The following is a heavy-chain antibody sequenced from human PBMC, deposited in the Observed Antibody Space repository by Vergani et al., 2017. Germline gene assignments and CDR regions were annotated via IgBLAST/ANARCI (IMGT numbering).Heavy chain of an antibody. V-gene: IGHV1-69*01. CDR2: IIPIFGTA. D-gene: IGHD3-10*01. J-gene: IGHJ5*02. Sequence: QVQLVQSGAEVKKPGPSVKVSCKASGGTFSSYAITWVRQAPGQGLEWMGGIIPIFGTANYAQKFQGRVTITADEFTSTAYMELSSLRSEDTAVYYCTRGYPHYGSGREDWFDPWGQGTLVTVSS. CDR3: TRGYPHYGSGREDWFDP. CDR1: GGTFSSYA.